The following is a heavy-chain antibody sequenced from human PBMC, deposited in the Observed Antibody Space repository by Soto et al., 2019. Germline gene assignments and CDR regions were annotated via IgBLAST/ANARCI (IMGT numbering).Heavy chain of an antibody. J-gene: IGHJ4*02. CDR2: IYPGDSGT. CDR1: GYSFTSYW. CDR3: ARETPLWGSYRSPLDY. V-gene: IGHV5-51*01. Sequence: PGESLKISCKGSGYSFTSYWIGWVRQMPGKGLEWMGIIYPGDSGTRYSPSFQGQVTISADKSISTAYLQWSSLKASDTAMYYCARETPLWGSYRSPLDYWGQGTLVTVSS. D-gene: IGHD3-16*02.